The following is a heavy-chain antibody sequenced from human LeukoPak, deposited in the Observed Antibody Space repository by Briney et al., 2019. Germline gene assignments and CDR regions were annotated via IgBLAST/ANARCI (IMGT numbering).Heavy chain of an antibody. J-gene: IGHJ4*02. D-gene: IGHD6-13*01. Sequence: GRSLRLSCAASGFTVSSNYMSWVPHAPGKGLEWVSVIYSGGSTYYAESVKGRFTISRDNSKNALYLQMNRLRDEDTAVYYCARDPGIAEAGDYWGQGTLVTVSS. CDR1: GFTVSSNY. CDR3: ARDPGIAEAGDY. CDR2: IYSGGST. V-gene: IGHV3-66*01.